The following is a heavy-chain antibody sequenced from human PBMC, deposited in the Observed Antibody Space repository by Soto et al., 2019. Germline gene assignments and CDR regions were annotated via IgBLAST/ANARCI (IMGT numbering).Heavy chain of an antibody. V-gene: IGHV3-21*01. CDR3: ATDTGQDVYYYYGMDV. J-gene: IGHJ6*02. CDR2: ISSSSSYI. CDR1: GFTFSSYS. Sequence: GGSLSLSCAASGFTFSSYSMNWVRQAPGKGLEWVSSISSSSSYIYYADSVKGRFTISRDNAKNSLYLQMNSLRAEDTAVYYCATDTGQDVYYYYGMDVWGQGTTVTVSS.